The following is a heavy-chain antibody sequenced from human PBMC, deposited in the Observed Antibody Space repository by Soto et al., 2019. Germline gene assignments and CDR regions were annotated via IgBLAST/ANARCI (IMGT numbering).Heavy chain of an antibody. CDR2: IIPILGIA. D-gene: IGHD3-10*01. CDR3: ARGYGSGSYEGAFDI. J-gene: IGHJ3*02. Sequence: QVQLVQSGAEVKKPGSSVKVSCKASGGTFSSYTISWVRQAHGQGLEWMGRIIPILGIANYAQKFQGRVTITADKFTSTAYMELSSLRSEDTAVYYCARGYGSGSYEGAFDIWGQGTMVTVSS. V-gene: IGHV1-69*02. CDR1: GGTFSSYT.